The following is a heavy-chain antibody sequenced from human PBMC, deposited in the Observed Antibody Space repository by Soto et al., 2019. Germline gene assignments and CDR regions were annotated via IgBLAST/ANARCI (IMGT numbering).Heavy chain of an antibody. V-gene: IGHV1-3*01. D-gene: IGHD3-10*01. CDR3: ARKDYYGAGIYYFDH. J-gene: IGHJ4*02. CDR1: GSTSTAYP. Sequence: QVQLVQSGAEVKKPGASVKVSCKASGSTSTAYPMHWVRQAHGQRLEWMGWINVANGDTGYSQKFKGRVTVTRDTSASTVYMELSSLTSEDTAVYYCARKDYYGAGIYYFDHWGQGTLVTVSS. CDR2: INVANGDT.